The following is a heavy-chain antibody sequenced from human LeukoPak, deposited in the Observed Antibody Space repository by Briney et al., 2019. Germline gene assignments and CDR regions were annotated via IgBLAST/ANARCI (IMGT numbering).Heavy chain of an antibody. CDR1: GFTFSSYA. J-gene: IGHJ4*02. Sequence: PGGSLRLSCAASGFTFSSYAMSWVRQAPGKRLEWVSAISGSGGSTYYADSVKGRFTISRDNSKNTLYLQMNSPRAEDTAVYYCAKLGEPAAIWMFDYWGQGTLVTVSS. D-gene: IGHD2-2*01. CDR3: AKLGEPAAIWMFDY. CDR2: ISGSGGST. V-gene: IGHV3-23*01.